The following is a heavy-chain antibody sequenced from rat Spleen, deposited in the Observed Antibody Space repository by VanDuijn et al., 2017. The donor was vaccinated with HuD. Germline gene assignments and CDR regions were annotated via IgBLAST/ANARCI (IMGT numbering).Heavy chain of an antibody. CDR3: ARMGGLLSPPFDY. J-gene: IGHJ2*01. V-gene: IGHV2S63*01. D-gene: IGHD1-12*03. CDR1: GFALTNYG. Sequence: VQLKESGPGLVQPSQTLSLTCTVSGFALTNYGVSWVRQPPGKGLEWMGVIWTGGITAYNSLLKSRLSISRDTSKSQVFLKVNSLQTEDTATYYCARMGGLLSPPFDYWGQGVMVTVSS. CDR2: IWTGGIT.